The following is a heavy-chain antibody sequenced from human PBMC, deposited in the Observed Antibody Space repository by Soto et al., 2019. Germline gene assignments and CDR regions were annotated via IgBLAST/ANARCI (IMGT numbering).Heavy chain of an antibody. V-gene: IGHV3-48*01. CDR3: ARSSGGRLDY. CDR2: ISSSSSTI. J-gene: IGHJ4*02. Sequence: EVQLVESGGGLVQPGGSLRLSCVASGFTFSSYSMNWVRQAPGKGLEWVSYISSSSSTIYYADSVKGRFTISRDNAKNSLYLQMNSPRAEDTAVYHCARSSGGRLDYWGQGTLVTVSS. D-gene: IGHD2-15*01. CDR1: GFTFSSYS.